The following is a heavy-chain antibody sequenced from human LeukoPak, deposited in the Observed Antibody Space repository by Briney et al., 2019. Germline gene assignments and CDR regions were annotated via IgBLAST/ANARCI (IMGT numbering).Heavy chain of an antibody. CDR3: ARDRHGYSYAMYYFDY. CDR2: INPNSGGT. J-gene: IGHJ4*02. CDR1: GYTFTGYY. Sequence: GASVKVSCKASGYTFTGYYMHWVRQAPGQGLEWMGWINPNSGGTNYAQKFQGWVTMTRDTSISTAYKELSRLRSDDTAVYYCARDRHGYSYAMYYFDYWGQGTLVTVSS. V-gene: IGHV1-2*04. D-gene: IGHD5-18*01.